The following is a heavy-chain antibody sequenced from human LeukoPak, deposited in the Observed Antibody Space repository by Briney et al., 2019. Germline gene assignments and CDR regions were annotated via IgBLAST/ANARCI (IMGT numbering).Heavy chain of an antibody. CDR3: AKDPQSSWYNWFDP. J-gene: IGHJ5*02. CDR1: GFNFGAYT. CDR2: IFSRSESI. D-gene: IGHD6-13*01. V-gene: IGHV3-21*04. Sequence: PGGSLRLSCAASGFNFGAYTINWVRQAPGKGLEWVSCIFSRSESILYADSVKGRFTISRDNAKNSLYLQMDSLRVEDTAVYYCAKDPQSSWYNWFDPWGQGTLVTVSS.